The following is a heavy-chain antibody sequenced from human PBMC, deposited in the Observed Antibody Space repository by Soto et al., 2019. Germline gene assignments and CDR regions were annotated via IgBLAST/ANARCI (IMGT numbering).Heavy chain of an antibody. CDR3: TLNHCAGGGCYDRDY. CDR1: DESVTSPGNY. V-gene: IGHV4-31*11. J-gene: IGHJ1*01. CDR2: ISSGGSP. D-gene: IGHD2-21*01. Sequence: SETLSLTCDVSDESVTSPGNYWNWIRQRPDTGLEWIGYISSGGSPFYNPTLKSRVSISLDTSKNVISLTLRSVTAADTALYSCTLNHCAGGGCYDRDYWGRGTRVTVSS.